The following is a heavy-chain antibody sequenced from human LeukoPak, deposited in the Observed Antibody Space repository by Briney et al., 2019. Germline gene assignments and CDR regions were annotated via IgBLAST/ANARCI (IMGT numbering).Heavy chain of an antibody. D-gene: IGHD3-10*01. J-gene: IGHJ6*02. Sequence: GASVKVSCKASGYTFTSYDINWVRQATGQGLEWMGWKNPNSGNTGYAQKFQGRVTMTRNTSISTAYMELSSLRSEDTAVYYCARTAAEWFGEFLYYYYGMDVWGQGTTVTVSS. V-gene: IGHV1-8*01. CDR2: KNPNSGNT. CDR3: ARTAAEWFGEFLYYYYGMDV. CDR1: GYTFTSYD.